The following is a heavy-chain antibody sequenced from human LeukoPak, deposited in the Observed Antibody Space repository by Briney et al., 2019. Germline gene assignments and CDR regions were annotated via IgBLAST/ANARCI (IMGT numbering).Heavy chain of an antibody. V-gene: IGHV1-3*04. Sequence: GASVKVSCKASRYTFTSFAMYWVRQAPGQRLECMGWINTGNGDTKYSQKFQGRVTITRDTSASTAYMELSSLTSEDTAVYYCSSGDYNSGWVDWGQGTLVIVSS. D-gene: IGHD6-19*01. CDR3: SSGDYNSGWVD. J-gene: IGHJ4*02. CDR1: RYTFTSFA. CDR2: INTGNGDT.